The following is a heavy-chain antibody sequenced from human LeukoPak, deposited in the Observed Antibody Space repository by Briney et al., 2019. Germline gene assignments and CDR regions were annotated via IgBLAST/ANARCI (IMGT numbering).Heavy chain of an antibody. CDR2: MNPNSGGT. CDR1: GYTFTSYD. V-gene: IGHV1-2*02. J-gene: IGHJ4*02. Sequence: PWASVTVSCKASGYTFTSYDINWVRQAPGQGLEWMGWMNPNSGGTNSAQKFQGRVTMTRDTSISTAYMELSRLRSDDTAVYYCARTFYGDYDGGDYWGQGTLVTVSS. CDR3: ARTFYGDYDGGDY. D-gene: IGHD4-17*01.